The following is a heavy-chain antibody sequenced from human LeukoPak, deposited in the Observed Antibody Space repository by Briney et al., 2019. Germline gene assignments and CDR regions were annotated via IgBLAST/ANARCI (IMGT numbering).Heavy chain of an antibody. Sequence: SGTLSLTCAVSGGSISSSNWWSWVRQPPGKGLEWIGSIYYSGSTYYNPSLKSRVTISVDTSKNQFSLKLSSVTAADTAVYYCARHVRRRITMIVVVITHFDYWGQGTLVTVSS. V-gene: IGHV4-4*02. CDR1: GGSISSSNW. CDR2: IYYSGST. D-gene: IGHD3-22*01. CDR3: ARHVRRRITMIVVVITHFDY. J-gene: IGHJ4*02.